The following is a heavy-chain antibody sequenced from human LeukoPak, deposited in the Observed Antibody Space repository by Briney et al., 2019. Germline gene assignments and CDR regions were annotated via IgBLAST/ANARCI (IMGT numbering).Heavy chain of an antibody. CDR3: ARKGGYSSGYYY. Sequence: GGSLRLSCAASGFTFCDYWMTWVRQAPGKGLEWVANIRQDGSEKDYVDSVKGRFTISRDNAKNSLYLQMDSLRVEDTAVFYCARKGGYSSGYYYWGQGTLVTVSS. CDR1: GFTFCDYW. D-gene: IGHD3-22*01. J-gene: IGHJ4*02. CDR2: IRQDGSEK. V-gene: IGHV3-7*01.